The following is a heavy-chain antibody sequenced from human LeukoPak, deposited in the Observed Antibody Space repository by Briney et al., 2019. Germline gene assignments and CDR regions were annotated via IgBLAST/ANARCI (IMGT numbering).Heavy chain of an antibody. Sequence: SETLSLTCTVSGGSISSYYWSWIRQPPGKGLEWIGCIYYSGSTNYNPSLKSRVTISVDTSKNQFSLKLSSVTAADTAVYYCARAVAGAFDIWGQGTMVTVSS. V-gene: IGHV4-59*01. CDR2: IYYSGST. CDR1: GGSISSYY. J-gene: IGHJ3*02. CDR3: ARAVAGAFDI. D-gene: IGHD6-19*01.